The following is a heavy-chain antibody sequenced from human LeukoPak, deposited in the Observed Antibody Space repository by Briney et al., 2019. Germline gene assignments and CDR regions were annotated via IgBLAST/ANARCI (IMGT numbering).Heavy chain of an antibody. D-gene: IGHD1-26*01. Sequence: KPSETLSLTCAVYGGSFSGYYWSWIRQPPGKGLEWSGEINHRGSTNDNPSLKRRVSRSVDTSKNQFYLQLSSVTAADTAVYYCARGRKLLNYWGQGTLVTVSS. CDR1: GGSFSGYY. V-gene: IGHV4-34*01. CDR2: INHRGST. CDR3: ARGRKLLNY. J-gene: IGHJ4*02.